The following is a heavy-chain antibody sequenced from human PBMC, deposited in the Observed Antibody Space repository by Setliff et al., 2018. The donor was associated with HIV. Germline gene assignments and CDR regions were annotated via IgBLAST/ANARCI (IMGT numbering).Heavy chain of an antibody. CDR3: ARVADRNYDFWSAYEY. CDR2: ITPNGDDT. V-gene: IGHV1-2*02. Sequence: ASVKVSCKASGYTFSNYGLSWVRQAPGQGLEWMGWITPNGDDTNYPQKFEGRVTLTRDTSIATAYMELRSLTSDDTAVYYCARVADRNYDFWSAYEYWGQGTLVTVSS. D-gene: IGHD3-3*01. J-gene: IGHJ4*02. CDR1: GYTFSNYG.